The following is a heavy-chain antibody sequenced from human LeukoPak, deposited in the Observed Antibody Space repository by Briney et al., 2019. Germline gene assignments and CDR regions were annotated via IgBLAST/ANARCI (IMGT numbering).Heavy chain of an antibody. J-gene: IGHJ4*02. CDR3: ARLYYYDSSGRGNDY. D-gene: IGHD3-22*01. V-gene: IGHV4-34*01. Sequence: SETLSLTCAVDGGSFSGYYWSWIRQPPGKGLEWIGEINHSGSTNYNPSLKSRVTISVDTSKNQFSLKLSSVTAADTAVYYCARLYYYDSSGRGNDYWGQGTLVTVSS. CDR1: GGSFSGYY. CDR2: INHSGST.